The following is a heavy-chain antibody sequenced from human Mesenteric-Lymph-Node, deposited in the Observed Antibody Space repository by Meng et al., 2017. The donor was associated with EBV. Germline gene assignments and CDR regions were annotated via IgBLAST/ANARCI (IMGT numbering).Heavy chain of an antibody. D-gene: IGHD3-10*01. CDR3: ARVLVRGVMPSVSRFDP. CDR1: GGSISSSDYY. V-gene: IGHV4-39*07. J-gene: IGHJ5*01. Sequence: QLRLQWSGPGLVNPSKTLSPPWTVSGGSISSSDYYWGWIRQPPGKGPEWVGTTYYNGNTYYNPSLKSRVTISIDTSKNQFSLKVNSMTAADTAVYYCARVLVRGVMPSVSRFDPWGQGTLVTVSS. CDR2: TYYNGNT.